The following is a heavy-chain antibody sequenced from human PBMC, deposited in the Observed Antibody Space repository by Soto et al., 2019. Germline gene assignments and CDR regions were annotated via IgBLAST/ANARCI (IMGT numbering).Heavy chain of an antibody. CDR1: GFSFDDYA. J-gene: IGHJ6*02. V-gene: IGHV3-9*01. Sequence: EVQVVESGGGLVQPGRSLRLSCAASGFSFDDYAMNWVRQAPGQGLEWVSGISWNSGTIGYADSVKGRFTISRDNAKNSLYLQMNSLRAEDTALYYCAKSTGGTANGMGVWGQGTTVTVSS. D-gene: IGHD2-8*02. CDR2: ISWNSGTI. CDR3: AKSTGGTANGMGV.